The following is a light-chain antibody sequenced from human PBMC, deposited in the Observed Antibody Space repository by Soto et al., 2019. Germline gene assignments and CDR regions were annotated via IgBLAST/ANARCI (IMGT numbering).Light chain of an antibody. CDR1: SSNIGNNY. Sequence: QSVLTQPPSVSAPPGQKVTISCSGSSSNIGNNYVSWYRQLPGTAPTFLIYDNNKRPSGTPDRFSGSKSGSSATLDITGLQTGDEADYYCGTWDSSLNTFVFGTGTKVTVL. J-gene: IGLJ1*01. CDR2: DNN. V-gene: IGLV1-51*01. CDR3: GTWDSSLNTFV.